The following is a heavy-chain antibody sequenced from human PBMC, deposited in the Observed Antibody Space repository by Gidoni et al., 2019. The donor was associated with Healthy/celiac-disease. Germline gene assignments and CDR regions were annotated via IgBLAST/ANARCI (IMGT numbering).Heavy chain of an antibody. Sequence: QVHLVQSGAEVKKPGSSVKVSCKASGGTFSSYTISWVRQAPGQGLEWMGRIIPILGIANYAHKFQGRVTITADKSTSTSYMELSSLRFEDTAVYYCARKLYSSGWYGLDYWGQGTLVTVSS. D-gene: IGHD6-19*01. CDR1: GGTFSSYT. V-gene: IGHV1-69*02. CDR3: ARKLYSSGWYGLDY. CDR2: IIPILGIA. J-gene: IGHJ4*02.